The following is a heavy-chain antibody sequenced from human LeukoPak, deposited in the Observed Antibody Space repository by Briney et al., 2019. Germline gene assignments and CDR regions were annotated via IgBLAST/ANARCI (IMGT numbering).Heavy chain of an antibody. CDR2: IYYSGST. J-gene: IGHJ3*02. CDR1: GGSISSSSYY. V-gene: IGHV4-39*01. CDR3: ASKQYSSGWRSGGGAFDI. Sequence: SETLSLTCTVSGGSISSSSYYWGWIRQPPGKGLEWIASIYYSGSTYYNPSLKSRVTISVDTSKNQFSLKLSSGTAADTAVYYCASKQYSSGWRSGGGAFDIWGQGTMVTVSS. D-gene: IGHD6-19*01.